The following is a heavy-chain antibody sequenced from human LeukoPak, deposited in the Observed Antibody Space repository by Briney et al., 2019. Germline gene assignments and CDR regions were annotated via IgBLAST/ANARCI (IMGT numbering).Heavy chain of an antibody. CDR3: ARTHYDILTGYLDFDY. J-gene: IGHJ4*02. V-gene: IGHV4-59*12. CDR2: IYYSGST. Sequence: PSETLSLTCTVSGGSISSYYWSWIRQPPGKGLEWIGYIYYSGSTYYNPSLKSRVTMSVDTSKNQFSLKLSSVTAADTAVYYCARTHYDILTGYLDFDYWGQGTLVTVSS. CDR1: GGSISSYY. D-gene: IGHD3-9*01.